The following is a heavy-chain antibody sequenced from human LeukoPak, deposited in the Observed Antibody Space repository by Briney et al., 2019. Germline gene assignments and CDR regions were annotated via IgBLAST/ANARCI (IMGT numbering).Heavy chain of an antibody. D-gene: IGHD4-23*01. CDR1: GFTFTSSA. CDR3: ATTGYGGTYDAFDI. V-gene: IGHV1-58*02. CDR2: IVVGSGST. Sequence: SVKVSCKASGFTFTSSAMQWVRQARGQRLEWIGWIVVGSGSTNYAQKFQGRVTMTRDTSISTIYMELGRLRFDDTAVFYCATTGYGGTYDAFDIWGQGTMVTVSS. J-gene: IGHJ3*02.